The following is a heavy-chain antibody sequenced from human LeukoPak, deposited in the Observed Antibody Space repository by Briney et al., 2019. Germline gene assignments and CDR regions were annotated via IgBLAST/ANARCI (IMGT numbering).Heavy chain of an antibody. J-gene: IGHJ4*02. Sequence: GGSLRLSCAASGFTFSSYWMSWVRQAPGKGLEWVANIKQDGSEKYYVDSVKGRFTNSRDNAKNSLYLQMNSLRAEDPAVYYCAREHNDFWSGYFDYWGQGTLVTVSS. CDR1: GFTFSSYW. CDR3: AREHNDFWSGYFDY. CDR2: IKQDGSEK. V-gene: IGHV3-7*01. D-gene: IGHD3-3*01.